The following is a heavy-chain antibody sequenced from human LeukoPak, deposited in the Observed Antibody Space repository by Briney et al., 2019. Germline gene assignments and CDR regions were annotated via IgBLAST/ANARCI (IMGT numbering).Heavy chain of an antibody. CDR2: IYYSGST. J-gene: IGHJ4*02. Sequence: SETLSLTCTDSGGSISSYYWSWIRQPPGKGLEWIGYIYYSGSTNYNHSLKSRVTISVDTSKNQFSRKLSSVTAADTAVYYCARSIAVTPRRGYFDYWGQGTLVTVSS. CDR3: ARSIAVTPRRGYFDY. CDR1: GGSISSYY. D-gene: IGHD6-19*01. V-gene: IGHV4-59*01.